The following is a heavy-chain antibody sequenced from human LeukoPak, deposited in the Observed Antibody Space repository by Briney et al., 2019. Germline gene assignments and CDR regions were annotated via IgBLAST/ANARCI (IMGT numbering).Heavy chain of an antibody. J-gene: IGHJ4*02. CDR3: VRGQKRVVSITGRSYYFDY. D-gene: IGHD3-22*01. Sequence: SETLSLTCTVSGGSISSSSYYWGWIRQPPGKGLEGIGSIYYSGSTDYNPSIKSRVTLSVDTSKTQFSLKLSSVPAVDTAVYYCVRGQKRVVSITGRSYYFDYWGQGTLVTVSS. CDR2: IYYSGST. V-gene: IGHV4-39*01. CDR1: GGSISSSSYY.